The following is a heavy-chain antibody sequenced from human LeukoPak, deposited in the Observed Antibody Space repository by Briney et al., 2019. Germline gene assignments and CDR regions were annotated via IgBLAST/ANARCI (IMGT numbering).Heavy chain of an antibody. CDR3: ARDRRVTMIVVVITDAFDI. Sequence: PGGSLRLSCAASGFTFGSYSMNWVRQAPGKGLEWVSYISSSSSTIYYADSVKGRFTISRDNAKNSLYLQMNSLRAEDTAVYYCARDRRVTMIVVVITDAFDIWGQGTMVTVSS. V-gene: IGHV3-48*01. CDR1: GFTFGSYS. CDR2: ISSSSSTI. D-gene: IGHD3-22*01. J-gene: IGHJ3*02.